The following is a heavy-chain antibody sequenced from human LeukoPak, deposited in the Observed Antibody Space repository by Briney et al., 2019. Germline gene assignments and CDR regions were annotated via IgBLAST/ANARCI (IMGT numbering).Heavy chain of an antibody. Sequence: GGSLRLSCAASGFTFSNYAMSWVRQAPGKGLEWVSTISGSGGSTYYADSVKGRFSISRDNSKNTLYLQMNSLRAEDTAVYYCAKGFTAIPYYFDYWGQGTLVTVSS. CDR1: GFTFSNYA. D-gene: IGHD2-21*02. J-gene: IGHJ4*02. V-gene: IGHV3-23*01. CDR2: ISGSGGST. CDR3: AKGFTAIPYYFDY.